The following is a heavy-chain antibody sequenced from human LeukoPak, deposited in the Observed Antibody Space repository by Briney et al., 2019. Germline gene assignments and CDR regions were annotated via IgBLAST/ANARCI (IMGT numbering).Heavy chain of an antibody. D-gene: IGHD2-15*01. V-gene: IGHV4-61*02. Sequence: SQTLSLTCTVSGGSISSGYYYWSWIRQPAGKGLEWIGRIYTTGSTNYNPSLKSRVTISIDTSKNQFSLKLSSVTAADTAVYYCARDNFRLGYCSGGSCATHFDYWGQGTLVTVSS. CDR3: ARDNFRLGYCSGGSCATHFDY. CDR2: IYTTGST. J-gene: IGHJ4*02. CDR1: GGSISSGYYY.